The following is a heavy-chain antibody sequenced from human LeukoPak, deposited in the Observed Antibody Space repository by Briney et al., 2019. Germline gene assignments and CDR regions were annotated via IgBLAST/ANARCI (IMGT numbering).Heavy chain of an antibody. CDR2: IYYSGST. CDR3: ARDLSGNPWYFDY. CDR1: AGTVRSNY. J-gene: IGHJ4*02. D-gene: IGHD1-14*01. V-gene: IGHV4-59*02. Sequence: SETMSRTCTVYAGTVRSNYWGWIRQPPGKGLEWIGNIYYSGSTNVHPSLKSRVTISVDTSKNQLSLDLSAVTTADRAVYYCARDLSGNPWYFDYWGQGILVTVSS.